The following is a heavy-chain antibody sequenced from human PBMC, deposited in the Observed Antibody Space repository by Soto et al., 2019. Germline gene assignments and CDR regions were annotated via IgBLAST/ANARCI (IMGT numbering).Heavy chain of an antibody. CDR3: AKDGNWELLPSTGMYV. CDR2: ISFDGTNG. J-gene: IGHJ6*02. Sequence: QVQLVESGGGVVQPGRSLRLSCAASGFSFSSYGMRWVRQAPGKGLEWVAAISFDGTNGYYADSVKGRFTISRDNSENTLYLQMNSLRPEDTAVYYCAKDGNWELLPSTGMYVWGQGTTVTVSS. V-gene: IGHV3-30*18. D-gene: IGHD1-26*01. CDR1: GFSFSSYG.